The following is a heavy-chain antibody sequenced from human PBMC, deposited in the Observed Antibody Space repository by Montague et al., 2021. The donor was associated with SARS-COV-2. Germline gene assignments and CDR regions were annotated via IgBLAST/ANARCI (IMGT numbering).Heavy chain of an antibody. Sequence: SLRLSCAASGFTVSSNNMSWVRQAPGKGLEWVSVIYSGGSTQYADSVKGRFTISRDKSNYTLYLQMNILRAEDTAVYYCSARADYYYGMDVWGQGTPVTVSS. CDR2: IYSGGST. CDR3: SARADYYYGMDV. J-gene: IGHJ6*02. V-gene: IGHV3-66*01. CDR1: GFTVSSNN.